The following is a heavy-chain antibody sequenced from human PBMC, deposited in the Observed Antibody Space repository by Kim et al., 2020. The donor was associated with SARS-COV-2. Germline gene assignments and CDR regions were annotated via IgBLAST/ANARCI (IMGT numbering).Heavy chain of an antibody. V-gene: IGHV4-39*07. D-gene: IGHD6-19*01. J-gene: IGHJ4*02. CDR2: IYYSGST. CDR3: ARAPRFYGDYVRLAVAGTFYFDY. Sequence: SETLSLTCTVSGGSISSSSYYWGWIRQPPGKGLEWIGSIYYSGSTYYNPSLKSRVTISVDTSKNQFSLKLSSVTAADTAVYYCARAPRFYGDYVRLAVAGTFYFDYWGQGTLVTVSS. CDR1: GGSISSSSYY.